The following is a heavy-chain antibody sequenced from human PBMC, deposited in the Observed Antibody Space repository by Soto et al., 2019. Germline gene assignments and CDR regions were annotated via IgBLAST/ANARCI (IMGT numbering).Heavy chain of an antibody. J-gene: IGHJ2*01. CDR1: GESISGYY. Sequence: QVQLQQWGAGLLKPSETLSLTCDVHGESISGYYWSWLRQTPGKGLEWIGEINHSGNTNSNPSLRSRVTMSVDPSKRQFSLKLSSVTAADTAVYYCARNPRLGCVGDCYSYFDLWGRGTLVTVSS. CDR2: INHSGNT. V-gene: IGHV4-34*01. D-gene: IGHD2-21*02. CDR3: ARNPRLGCVGDCYSYFDL.